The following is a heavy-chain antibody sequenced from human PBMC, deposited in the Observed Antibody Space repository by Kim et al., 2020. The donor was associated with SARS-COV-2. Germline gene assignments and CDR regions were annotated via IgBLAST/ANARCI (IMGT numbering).Heavy chain of an antibody. CDR3: ARGSSLTIFGVVGWFDP. Sequence: LRSRVTISVDTSKNQCSLKRSSVTAADTAVYYCARGSSLTIFGVVGWFDPWGQGTLVTVSS. V-gene: IGHV4-59*09. D-gene: IGHD3-3*01. J-gene: IGHJ5*02.